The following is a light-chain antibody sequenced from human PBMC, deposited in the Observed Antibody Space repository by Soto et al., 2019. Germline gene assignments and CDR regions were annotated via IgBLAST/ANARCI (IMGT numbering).Light chain of an antibody. CDR1: HDIHTY. J-gene: IGKJ1*01. V-gene: IGKV1-27*01. Sequence: DIQMTQSPSSLSASVGDRLTITCRASHDIHTYLAWFQQKPGEVPKVLLYSASTLQSGVPSRFSSSGSGTDFPLTISGLQPEDVATYYCQRYDSPPWTFGQGTKVEIK. CDR3: QRYDSPPWT. CDR2: SAS.